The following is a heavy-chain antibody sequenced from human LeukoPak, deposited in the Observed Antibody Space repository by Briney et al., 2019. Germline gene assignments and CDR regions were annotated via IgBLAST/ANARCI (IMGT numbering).Heavy chain of an antibody. Sequence: PSETLSLTCTVSGGSISSYDWSWIRQPAGKRLEWIGRIYTRGSTNYNPSLKSRVIMSVDTSKNQFSLKLSSVTAADTAVYYCARDKGTSYLSSFDYWGQGTLVTVSS. V-gene: IGHV4-4*07. CDR1: GGSISSYD. D-gene: IGHD6-6*01. J-gene: IGHJ4*02. CDR2: IYTRGST. CDR3: ARDKGTSYLSSFDY.